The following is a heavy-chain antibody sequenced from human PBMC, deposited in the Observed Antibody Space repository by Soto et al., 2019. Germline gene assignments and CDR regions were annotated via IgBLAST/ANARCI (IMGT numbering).Heavy chain of an antibody. CDR1: GGTFSSYA. CDR2: IIPIFGTA. J-gene: IGHJ4*02. D-gene: IGHD3-10*01. CDR3: ATTEGGYILWFGIY. V-gene: IGHV1-69*01. Sequence: QVQLVQSGAEVRKPGSSVKVSCKASGGTFSSYAISWVRQAPGQGLEWMGGIIPIFGTANYAQKFQGRVTITADESTGTAYMELSSLRSEETAVKYFATTEGGYILWFGIYWGQGTLVTVAS.